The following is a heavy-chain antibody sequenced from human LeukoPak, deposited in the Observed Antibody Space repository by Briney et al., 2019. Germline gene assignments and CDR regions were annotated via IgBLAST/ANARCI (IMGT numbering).Heavy chain of an antibody. V-gene: IGHV3-21*01. J-gene: IGHJ4*02. CDR3: ARFNLAVAHDY. CDR2: ISSSSSYI. D-gene: IGHD6-19*01. CDR1: GFTFSSYS. Sequence: PVGSLRLSCAASGFTFSSYSMNWVRQAPGKGLEWVSSISSSSSYIYYADSVKGRFTISRDNAKKSLYLQMNSLRAEDTAVYYCARFNLAVAHDYWGQGTLVTVSS.